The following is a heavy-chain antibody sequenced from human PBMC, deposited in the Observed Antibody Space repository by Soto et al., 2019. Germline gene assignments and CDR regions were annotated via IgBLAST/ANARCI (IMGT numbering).Heavy chain of an antibody. CDR2: ISSSSSTI. CDR3: ARVGWYGDYAQKITGLDGFDY. Sequence: PGGSLRLSCAASGFTFSSYSMNWFRQAPGKGLEWVSYISSSSSTIYYADSVKGRFTISRDNAKNSLYLQMNSLRAEDTAVYYCARVGWYGDYAQKITGLDGFDYWGQGTLVTVSS. J-gene: IGHJ4*02. V-gene: IGHV3-48*01. D-gene: IGHD4-17*01. CDR1: GFTFSSYS.